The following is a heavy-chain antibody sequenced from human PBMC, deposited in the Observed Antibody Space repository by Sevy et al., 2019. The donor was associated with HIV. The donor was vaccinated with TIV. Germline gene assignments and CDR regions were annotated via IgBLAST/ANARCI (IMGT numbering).Heavy chain of an antibody. V-gene: IGHV1-18*01. CDR3: AGDSDGSGDYYLDYFDS. Sequence: ASVKVSCKTSGYTFINYPLSWVRQAPGQGVEWMGCIKTYNGKTKYAQKFQGRATMTTDTSSRPAYIKTRSLRSDDTATDYCAGDSDGSGDYYLDYFDSWGQGTLVTVSS. CDR2: IKTYNGKT. CDR1: GYTFINYP. J-gene: IGHJ4*02. D-gene: IGHD3-22*01.